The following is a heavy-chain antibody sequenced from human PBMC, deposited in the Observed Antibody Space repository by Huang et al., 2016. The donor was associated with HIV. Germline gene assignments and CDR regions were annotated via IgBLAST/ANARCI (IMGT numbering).Heavy chain of an antibody. CDR3: VRVRRVMDTYCVADCSTLEAFDI. V-gene: IGHV7-4-1*02. J-gene: IGHJ3*02. CDR1: GYTFTNYG. CDR2: INTDTGKP. Sequence: QVQLVQSGSELKKPGASVKVFCKASGYTFTNYGLHWVRQAPGKGLEWMGLINTDTGKPRYAQGLTGRFVFALDTSVNTAYLQISSLKAADSAIYYCVRVRRVMDTYCVADCSTLEAFDIWGQGTVVTVSA. D-gene: IGHD2-21*02.